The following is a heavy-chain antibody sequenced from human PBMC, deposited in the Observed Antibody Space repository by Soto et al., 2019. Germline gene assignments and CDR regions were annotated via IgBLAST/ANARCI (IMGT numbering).Heavy chain of an antibody. CDR2: INDGGGNT. J-gene: IGHJ4*02. CDR3: AKQIGYCSVGTCYFDS. Sequence: GGSLRLSCVASGFTFSSSAMSWVRQAPGNGLEWISAINDGGGNTYYADSVKGRFTISRDNSKNTLYLQMNSLRAEDTAVYYCAKQIGYCSVGTCYFDSWGQGTQVTVSS. CDR1: GFTFSSSA. D-gene: IGHD2-15*01. V-gene: IGHV3-23*01.